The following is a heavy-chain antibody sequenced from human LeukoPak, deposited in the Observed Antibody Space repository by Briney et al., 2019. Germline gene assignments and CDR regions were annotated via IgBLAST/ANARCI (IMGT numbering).Heavy chain of an antibody. CDR1: GGSISSGGYY. Sequence: SETLSLTCTVSGGSISSGGYYWSWIRQHPGKGLEWIGYIYYSGSTYYNPSLKSRVTISVDTSKNQFSLKLSSVTAADTAVYYCARGGYSSGWYPPWGQGTLVTVSS. CDR2: IYYSGST. V-gene: IGHV4-31*03. D-gene: IGHD6-19*01. J-gene: IGHJ5*02. CDR3: ARGGYSSGWYPP.